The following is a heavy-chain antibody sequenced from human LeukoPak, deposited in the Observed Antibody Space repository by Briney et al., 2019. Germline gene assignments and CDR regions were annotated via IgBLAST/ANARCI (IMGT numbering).Heavy chain of an antibody. CDR1: GVSLSNGSYY. Sequence: SQTLSLTCFVSGVSLSNGSYYWSWNRLPAGKRLEWIVRIYTSGITNYNPSLRRRVTTSVDTSKNQYSLMLSSVIGADTAVYYCARGLLGGYPPSCSDMVVSGKRTTV. CDR2: IYTSGIT. CDR3: ARGLLGGYPPSCSDMVV. J-gene: IGHJ6*03. V-gene: IGHV4-61*02. D-gene: IGHD3-9*01.